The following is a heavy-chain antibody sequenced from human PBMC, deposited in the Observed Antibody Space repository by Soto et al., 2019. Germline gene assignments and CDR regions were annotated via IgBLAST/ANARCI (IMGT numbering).Heavy chain of an antibody. J-gene: IGHJ6*02. CDR1: GASISSGGYY. CDR2: IYYSGTT. Sequence: SETLSLTCSVSGASISSGGYYWNWIRQHPGKCLEWIGYIYYSGTTYYNTSLKSRVTISVDTSQNQFSLRLSSVTAAYTAVYYCAASCVGCGGFNYYGMDVWGQGTTVT. V-gene: IGHV4-31*03. D-gene: IGHD2-21*01. CDR3: AASCVGCGGFNYYGMDV.